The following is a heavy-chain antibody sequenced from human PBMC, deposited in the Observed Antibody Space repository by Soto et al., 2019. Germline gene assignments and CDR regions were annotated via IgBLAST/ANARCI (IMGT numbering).Heavy chain of an antibody. V-gene: IGHV3-7*01. D-gene: IGHD6-19*01. CDR2: IKQDGSEK. CDR1: GFNVSPYW. CDR3: ARDADASGWYHYGMDV. Sequence: GGALRLSCAASGFNVSPYWMNWVRQAPGKGLEWVANIKQDGSEKYYVDSVKGRFFISRANAKNSLYLQINSLRAEDTAVYYCARDADASGWYHYGMDVWGQGTMVTVSS. J-gene: IGHJ6*02.